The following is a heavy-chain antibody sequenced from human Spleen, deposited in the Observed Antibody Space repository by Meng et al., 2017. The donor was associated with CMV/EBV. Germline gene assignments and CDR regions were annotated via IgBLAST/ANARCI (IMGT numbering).Heavy chain of an antibody. Sequence: VQLVVSGGGLVQPGGSLRLSCAASGFTVSSNYMSWVRQAPGKGLEWVSVIYSGGSTYYADSVKGRFTISRDNSKNTLYLQMNSLKTEDTAVYYCTTDLGTYYDPRYWGQGTLVTVSS. D-gene: IGHD3-22*01. V-gene: IGHV3-66*01. J-gene: IGHJ4*02. CDR3: TTDLGTYYDPRY. CDR2: IYSGGST. CDR1: GFTVSSNY.